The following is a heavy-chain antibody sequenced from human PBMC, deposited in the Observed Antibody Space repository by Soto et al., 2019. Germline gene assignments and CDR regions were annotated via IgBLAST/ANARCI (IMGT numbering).Heavy chain of an antibody. V-gene: IGHV3-53*01. J-gene: IGHJ4*02. CDR3: ARDRGDGYNDFDY. Sequence: GSVRLSCAASGFTVSSNYMSWVRQAPGKGLEWVSVIYSGGSTYYADSVKGRFTISRDNSKNTLYLQMNSLRAEDTAVYYCARDRGDGYNDFDYWAQGTLVTLSS. D-gene: IGHD5-12*01. CDR2: IYSGGST. CDR1: GFTVSSNY.